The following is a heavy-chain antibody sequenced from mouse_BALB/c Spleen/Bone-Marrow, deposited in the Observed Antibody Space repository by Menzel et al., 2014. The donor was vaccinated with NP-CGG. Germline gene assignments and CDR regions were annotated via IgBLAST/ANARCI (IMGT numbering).Heavy chain of an antibody. CDR2: IYPGNSDT. J-gene: IGHJ2*01. Sequence: VQLKESGTVLARPGAAVKMSCKASGYTFSNYWMHWVKQRPGQGLEWIETIYPGNSDTTYNQKFKGKAKLTAVTSTSTAYMELSSLTNEDSAVYYCTTLARSDFDYWGQGTTLTVSS. V-gene: IGHV1-5*01. D-gene: IGHD3-1*01. CDR3: TTLARSDFDY. CDR1: GYTFSNYW.